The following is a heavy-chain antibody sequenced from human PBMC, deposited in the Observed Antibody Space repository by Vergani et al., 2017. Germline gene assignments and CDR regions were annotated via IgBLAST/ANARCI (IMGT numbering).Heavy chain of an antibody. V-gene: IGHV1-69-2*01. CDR3: ATPQTVTTGGMEV. CDR1: GYTFTDHY. CDR2: VDPEDGET. J-gene: IGHJ6*02. D-gene: IGHD4-17*01. Sequence: EVQLVQSGAEVKKPGATMKISCKVSGYTFTDHYMHWLKQAPGKGLEWMGLVDPEDGETIYAEKFKGRVTIAADTSTDTVHLELSSLRSEDTAVYYCATPQTVTTGGMEVWGQGTTVIVSS.